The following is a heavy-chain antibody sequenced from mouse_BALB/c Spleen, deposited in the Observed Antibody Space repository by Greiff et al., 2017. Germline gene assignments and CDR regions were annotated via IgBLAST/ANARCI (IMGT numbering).Heavy chain of an antibody. D-gene: IGHD2-4*01. Sequence: DVMLVESGGDLVKPGGSLKLSCAASGFTFSSYGMSWVRQTPDKRLEWVATISSGGSYTYYPDSVKGRFTISRDNAKNTLYLQMSSLKSEDTAMYYCARQGGLRQPFAYWGQGTLVTVSA. V-gene: IGHV5-6*02. CDR2: ISSGGSYT. CDR3: ARQGGLRQPFAY. CDR1: GFTFSSYG. J-gene: IGHJ3*01.